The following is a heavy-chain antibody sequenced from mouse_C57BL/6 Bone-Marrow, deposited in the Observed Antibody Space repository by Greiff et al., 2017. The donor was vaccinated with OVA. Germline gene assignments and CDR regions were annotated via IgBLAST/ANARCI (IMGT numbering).Heavy chain of an antibody. D-gene: IGHD2-4*01. CDR3: TTGDYEAWFAY. CDR2: IDPENGDT. CDR1: GFNIKDDY. Sequence: EVQRVEPGAELVRPGASVKLSCTASGFNIKDDYMHWVKQRPEQGLEWIGWIDPENGDTEYASKFQGKATLTADTSSHTAYLQLSSLTSEYTAVYYCTTGDYEAWFAYWGQGTLVTVSA. V-gene: IGHV14-4*01. J-gene: IGHJ3*01.